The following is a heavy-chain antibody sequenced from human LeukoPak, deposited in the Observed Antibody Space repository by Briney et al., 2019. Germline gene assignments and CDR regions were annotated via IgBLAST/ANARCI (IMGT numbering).Heavy chain of an antibody. Sequence: GGSLRLSCAASGFTFSRYGMHWVRQAPGKGLEWVAFIRYDGSNKYYADSVKGRFTISRDNSKNTLYLQMNSLRAEDTAVYYCAIVGYSSSWYNFDYWGPGTLVTVSS. J-gene: IGHJ4*02. V-gene: IGHV3-30*02. CDR3: AIVGYSSSWYNFDY. D-gene: IGHD6-13*01. CDR1: GFTFSRYG. CDR2: IRYDGSNK.